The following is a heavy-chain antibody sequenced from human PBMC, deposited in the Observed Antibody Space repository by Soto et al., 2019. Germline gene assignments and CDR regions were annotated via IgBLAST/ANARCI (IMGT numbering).Heavy chain of an antibody. CDR3: GRLEGLATISYYFDY. Sequence: SETLSLTCTVSGGSVSSSSYYWGWVRQPPGEGLEWIGSVYYSGSTYYNPSLESRVTISVDKSKNQFSLKLMSLSAADTAVYYCGRLEGLATISYYFDYWGRGALVTVSS. D-gene: IGHD3-9*01. V-gene: IGHV4-39*01. CDR2: VYYSGST. CDR1: GGSVSSSSYY. J-gene: IGHJ4*02.